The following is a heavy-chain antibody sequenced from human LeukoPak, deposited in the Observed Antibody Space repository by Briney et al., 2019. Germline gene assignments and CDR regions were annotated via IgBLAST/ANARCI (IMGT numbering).Heavy chain of an antibody. Sequence: SETLSLTCTVSGGSISSYYWSWIRQPPGKGLEWIGYIYYSGSTNYNPSLKSRVTISVDTYKNQFSLKLSSVTAADTAVYYCATLICPAAGGDYWGQGTLVTVSS. J-gene: IGHJ4*02. D-gene: IGHD6-13*01. CDR1: GGSISSYY. V-gene: IGHV4-59*01. CDR2: IYYSGST. CDR3: ATLICPAAGGDY.